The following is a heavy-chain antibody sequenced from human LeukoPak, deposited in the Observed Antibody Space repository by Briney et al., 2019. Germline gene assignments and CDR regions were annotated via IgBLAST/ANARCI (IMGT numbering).Heavy chain of an antibody. Sequence: SVKVSCRASGGTFSSYAISWVRQAPGQGLEWMGGIIPIFGTANYAQKFQGRVTITADKSTSTAYMELSSLRSEDTAVYYCARGLLWFGELLRYGMDVWGKGTTVTVSS. CDR2: IIPIFGTA. CDR1: GGTFSSYA. V-gene: IGHV1-69*06. J-gene: IGHJ6*04. CDR3: ARGLLWFGELLRYGMDV. D-gene: IGHD3-10*01.